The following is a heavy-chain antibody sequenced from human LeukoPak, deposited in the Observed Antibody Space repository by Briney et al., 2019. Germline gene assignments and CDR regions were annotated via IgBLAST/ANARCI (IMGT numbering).Heavy chain of an antibody. CDR3: ARDHYHKIHSVMVTAPDY. J-gene: IGHJ4*02. CDR1: GYTFTSYY. CDR2: INPTGGST. V-gene: IGHV1-46*01. Sequence: ASVKVSCKASGYTFTSYYMHWVRQAPGEGLEWMGIINPTGGSTSFAQKFQGRVTMTRDTSTSTVYMELSSLRSEDTAVYYCARDHYHKIHSVMVTAPDYWGQGTLVIVSS. D-gene: IGHD2-21*02.